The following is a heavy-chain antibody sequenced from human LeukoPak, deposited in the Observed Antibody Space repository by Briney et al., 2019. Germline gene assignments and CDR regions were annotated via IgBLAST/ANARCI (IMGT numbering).Heavy chain of an antibody. CDR3: ARDLGSGSYRAFDIWGQGFDI. J-gene: IGHJ3*02. V-gene: IGHV3-20*04. D-gene: IGHD3-10*01. CDR1: GFTFDDYG. Sequence: PGGSLRLSCAASGFTFDDYGMSWVRQAPGKGLEWVSGINWNGGSTGYADSVKGRFAISRDNAKNSLYLQMNSLRAEDTALYYCARDLGSGSYRAFDIWGQGFDIWGQGTMVTVSS. CDR2: INWNGGST.